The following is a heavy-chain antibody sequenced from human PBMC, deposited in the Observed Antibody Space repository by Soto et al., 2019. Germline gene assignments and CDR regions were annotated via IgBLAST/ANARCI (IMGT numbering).Heavy chain of an antibody. CDR3: ARGRYGDY. V-gene: IGHV1-18*01. D-gene: IGHD1-1*01. Sequence: QVHLVQSGAEVKKPGASVKVSCKGSGYAFTTYGITWVRQAPGQGLEWMGWISAQNGNTNYAQKLQGRVTVTRDTATRTAYKELRSLRSDDTAVYSCARGRYGDYWGQGALVTVCS. CDR2: ISAQNGNT. CDR1: GYAFTTYG. J-gene: IGHJ4*02.